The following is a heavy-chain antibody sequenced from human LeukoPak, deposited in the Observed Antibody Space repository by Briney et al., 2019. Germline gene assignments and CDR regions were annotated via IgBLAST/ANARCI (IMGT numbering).Heavy chain of an antibody. CDR2: ISSSSSYL. CDR1: GFTFSSYS. J-gene: IGHJ5*02. CDR3: ARDYGGNSDNWFDP. D-gene: IGHD4-23*01. Sequence: GGSLRLSCAASGFTFSSYSMNWVRQAPGKGLEWVSSISSSSSYLYYADSVKGRFTISRDNAKNSLYLQMNSLRAEDTAVYYCARDYGGNSDNWFDPWGQGTLVTVSS. V-gene: IGHV3-21*01.